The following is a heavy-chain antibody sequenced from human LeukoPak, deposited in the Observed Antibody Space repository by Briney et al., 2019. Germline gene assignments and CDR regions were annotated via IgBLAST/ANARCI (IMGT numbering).Heavy chain of an antibody. CDR3: ATAPLAAAGRFDY. Sequence: ASVKVSCKVSGYTLTELSMLWVRQAPGKGLEGMGGFDPEDGETIYAQKFQGRVTMTEDTSTDTAYMELSSLRSEDTAVYYCATAPLAAAGRFDYWGQGTLVTVSS. CDR2: FDPEDGET. D-gene: IGHD6-13*01. CDR1: GYTLTELS. V-gene: IGHV1-24*01. J-gene: IGHJ4*02.